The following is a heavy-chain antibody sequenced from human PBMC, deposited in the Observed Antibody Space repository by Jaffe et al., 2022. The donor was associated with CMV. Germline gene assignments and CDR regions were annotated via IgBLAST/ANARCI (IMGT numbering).Heavy chain of an antibody. CDR2: INHSGST. CDR1: GGSFSGYY. Sequence: QVQLQQWGAGLLKPSETLSLTCAVYGGSFSGYYWSWIRQPPGKGLEWIGEINHSGSTNYNPSLKSRVTISVDTSKNQFSLKLSSVTAADTAVYYCARGSHRGYSYGYFQGAHYYYGMDVWGQGTTVTVSS. D-gene: IGHD5-18*01. J-gene: IGHJ6*02. CDR3: ARGSHRGYSYGYFQGAHYYYGMDV. V-gene: IGHV4-34*01.